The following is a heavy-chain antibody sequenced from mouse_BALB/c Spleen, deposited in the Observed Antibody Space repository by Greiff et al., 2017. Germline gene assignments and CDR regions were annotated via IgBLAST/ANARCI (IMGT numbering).Heavy chain of an antibody. CDR1: GFSLTSYG. CDR2: IWRGGST. J-gene: IGHJ4*01. Sequence: QVQLKESGPSLVQPSQSLSITCTVSGFSLTSYGVHWVRQSPGKGLEWLGVIWRGGSTDYNAAFMSRLSITKDNSKSHVFFKMNSLQADDTAIYYCGTCTTVVADYAMDYWGQGTSVTVSS. CDR3: GTCTTVVADYAMDY. V-gene: IGHV2-5-1*01. D-gene: IGHD1-1*01.